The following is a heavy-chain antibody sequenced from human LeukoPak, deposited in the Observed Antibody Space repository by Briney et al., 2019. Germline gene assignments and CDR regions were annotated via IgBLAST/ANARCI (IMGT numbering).Heavy chain of an antibody. V-gene: IGHV1-2*02. J-gene: IGHJ4*02. D-gene: IGHD6-13*01. CDR1: GYTLTELS. Sequence: RASVKVSCKVSGYTLTELSMHWVRQAPGQGLEWMGWINPNSGGTNYAQKFQGRVTMTRDTSISTAYMELSRLRSDDTAVYYCARDNHHRKGIAAAGTGALWGQGTLVTVSS. CDR2: INPNSGGT. CDR3: ARDNHHRKGIAAAGTGAL.